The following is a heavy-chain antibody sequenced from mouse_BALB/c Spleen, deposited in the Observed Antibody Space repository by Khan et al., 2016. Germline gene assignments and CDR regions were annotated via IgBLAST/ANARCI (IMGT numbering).Heavy chain of an antibody. CDR2: INPSTGST. Sequence: QVQLQQSGAELAKPGASVKMSCKASDYTFTTYWMHWVKQRPGQGLEWIGYINPSTGSTEYNQRLKDKATLNADKSSSTAYMQLSSLTSEDSAVYYCAREGEYYHGSSWYVDVGGAGTTVTVSS. D-gene: IGHD1-1*01. CDR3: AREGEYYHGSSWYVDV. V-gene: IGHV1-7*01. CDR1: DYTFTTYW. J-gene: IGHJ1*01.